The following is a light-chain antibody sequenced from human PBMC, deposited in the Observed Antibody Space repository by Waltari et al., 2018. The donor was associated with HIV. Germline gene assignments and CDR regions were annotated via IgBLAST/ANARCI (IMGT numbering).Light chain of an antibody. J-gene: IGLJ1*01. V-gene: IGLV1-51*01. CDR1: NSNIGSNS. CDR2: DNH. CDR3: GTWDSGLNAYV. Sequence: QSVLTQPPSVSAAPGQKIGISCSGANSNIGSNSVSWSQQSPRRAPQLLIYDNHRRPSETPDRFSGSKSGTSGTLDITGLQTGDEADYYCGTWDSGLNAYVFGSGTKVTVL.